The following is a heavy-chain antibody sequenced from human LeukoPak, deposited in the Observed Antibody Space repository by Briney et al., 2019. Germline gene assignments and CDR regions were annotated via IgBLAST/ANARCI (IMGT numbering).Heavy chain of an antibody. Sequence: KPSETLSPTCTVSGDSVSRSSYYWGWIRQPPGKGLEWIGSIYYSGSTYHNPSLKSRVTISVDTSKNQFSLKMRSVTAADTAVYYCASRSLFYDSSGYYWWGQGTLVTVSS. CDR3: ASRSLFYDSSGYYW. V-gene: IGHV4-39*01. J-gene: IGHJ4*02. D-gene: IGHD3-22*01. CDR1: GDSVSRSSYY. CDR2: IYYSGST.